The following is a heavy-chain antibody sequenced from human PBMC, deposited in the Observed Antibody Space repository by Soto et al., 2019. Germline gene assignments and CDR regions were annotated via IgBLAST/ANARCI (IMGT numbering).Heavy chain of an antibody. J-gene: IGHJ6*02. Sequence: GASVKVSCKASGYTFTSYAISWVRQAPGQGLEWMGWISAYNGNTKYSQKFQGRVTITRDTSASTAYMELSSLRSEDTAVYYCASEYYFDSSGYYYGMDVWGQGTTVTVSS. D-gene: IGHD3-22*01. CDR3: ASEYYFDSSGYYYGMDV. CDR1: GYTFTSYA. V-gene: IGHV1-18*01. CDR2: ISAYNGNT.